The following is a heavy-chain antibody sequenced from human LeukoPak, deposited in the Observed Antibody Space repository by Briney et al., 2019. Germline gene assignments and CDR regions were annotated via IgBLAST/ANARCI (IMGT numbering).Heavy chain of an antibody. Sequence: GESLKISRKGSGYRFTTYWISRVRQIPGKGLELVGRIDPSDSYTDDSPSFQGHVTISADKSISTAYPQWSSLKASDTAMYYCASLVPSGQGYYFDYWGQGTLVTVSS. CDR2: IDPSDSYT. CDR3: ASLVPSGQGYYFDY. CDR1: GYRFTTYW. V-gene: IGHV5-10-1*01. J-gene: IGHJ4*02. D-gene: IGHD6-19*01.